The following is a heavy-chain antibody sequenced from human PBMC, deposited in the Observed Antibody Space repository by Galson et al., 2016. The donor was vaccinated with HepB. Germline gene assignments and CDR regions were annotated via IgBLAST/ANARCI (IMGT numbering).Heavy chain of an antibody. CDR2: MNPHSGNT. Sequence: SVKVSCKASGYTFSNYDINWVRQATGQGLEWMGWMNPHSGNTGYAQKFLGRVTMTSNTSINTAYMELSSLRSEDTAVFYCARGRRNYGGNFPDYWGQGTLVTVSS. V-gene: IGHV1-8*01. CDR3: ARGRRNYGGNFPDY. CDR1: GYTFSNYD. D-gene: IGHD4-23*01. J-gene: IGHJ4*02.